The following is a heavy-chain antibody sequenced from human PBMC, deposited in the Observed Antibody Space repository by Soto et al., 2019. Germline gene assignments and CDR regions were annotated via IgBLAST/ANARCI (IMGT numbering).Heavy chain of an antibody. CDR1: GGSISSSSYY. J-gene: IGHJ6*03. Sequence: ASETLSLTCTVSGGSISSSSYYWGWIRQPPGKGLEWIGSIYYSGSTYYNPSLKSRVTISVDTSKNQFSLKLSSVTAADTAVYYCQLVVVPAARIYYYYMDVWGKGTTVTVSS. CDR3: QLVVVPAARIYYYYMDV. CDR2: IYYSGST. V-gene: IGHV4-39*01. D-gene: IGHD2-2*01.